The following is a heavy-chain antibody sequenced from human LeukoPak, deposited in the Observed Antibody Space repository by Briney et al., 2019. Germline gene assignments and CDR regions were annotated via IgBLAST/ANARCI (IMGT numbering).Heavy chain of an antibody. D-gene: IGHD3-10*01. Sequence: PGGSLRLSCAASGFTFSSYAMSWVRQAPGKGLEWVSAISGSGGRTYYADSVKGRFTISGDNAKNTLYLQMNSLRAEDTAVYYCAKDLRREAIITLNRAARWGMDVWGKGTTVTISS. CDR2: ISGSGGRT. CDR3: AKDLRREAIITLNRAARWGMDV. J-gene: IGHJ6*03. CDR1: GFTFSSYA. V-gene: IGHV3-23*01.